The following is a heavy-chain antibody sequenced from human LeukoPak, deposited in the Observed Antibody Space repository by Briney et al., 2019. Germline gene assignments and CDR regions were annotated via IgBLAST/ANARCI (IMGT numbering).Heavy chain of an antibody. CDR3: ARDANDILTGPHDAFDI. Sequence: GRSLRLSCAASGFTFSSYAMHWVRQAPGKGLEWVAVISYDGSNKYYADSVKGRFTISRDNSKNTLYLQMNSLRAEDTAVYYCARDANDILTGPHDAFDIWGQGTMVTVSS. CDR2: ISYDGSNK. CDR1: GFTFSSYA. D-gene: IGHD3-9*01. V-gene: IGHV3-30-3*01. J-gene: IGHJ3*02.